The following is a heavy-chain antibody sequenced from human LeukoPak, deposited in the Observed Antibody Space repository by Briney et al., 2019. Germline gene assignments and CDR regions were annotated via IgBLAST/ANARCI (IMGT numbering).Heavy chain of an antibody. Sequence: ASVTLSFTASGYTFTGYYRHWVRQAPGQGLEWMGWINPNTGVTNYAQKFQGRVTLTRDTSIITAYMELTRLRSDDTAVYYCASGRTTVTTGYYDMDVWGQGTTVTVSS. CDR3: ASGRTTVTTGYYDMDV. V-gene: IGHV1-2*02. J-gene: IGHJ6*02. CDR1: GYTFTGYY. D-gene: IGHD4-17*01. CDR2: INPNTGVT.